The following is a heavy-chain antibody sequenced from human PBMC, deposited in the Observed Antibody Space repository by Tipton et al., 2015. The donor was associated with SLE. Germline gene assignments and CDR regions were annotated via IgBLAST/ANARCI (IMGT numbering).Heavy chain of an antibody. CDR2: IYTSGST. CDR1: GGSISSYY. CDR3: ARHLNYGDYTALDY. J-gene: IGHJ4*02. D-gene: IGHD4-17*01. Sequence: TLSLTCTVSGGSISSYYWSWIRQPPGKGLEWIGYIYTSGSTNYNPSLKSRVTISVDTSKNQLSLKVRSVTAADTAVYYCARHLNYGDYTALDYWGQGTPVIVSS. V-gene: IGHV4-4*09.